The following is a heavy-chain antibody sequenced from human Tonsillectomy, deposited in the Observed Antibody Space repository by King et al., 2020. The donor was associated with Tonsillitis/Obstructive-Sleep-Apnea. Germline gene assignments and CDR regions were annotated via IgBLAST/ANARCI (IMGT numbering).Heavy chain of an antibody. V-gene: IGHV4-61*01. CDR2: GYYSGST. J-gene: IGHJ3*02. CDR1: GGSVSSGSYY. CDR3: AREESLYCSGGSCYFDAFDI. Sequence: QLQESGPGLVKPSETLSLTCTVSGGSVSSGSYYWSWIRQPPGKGLEWIGYGYYSGSTNYNPSLKSRVTMSVDTSKNQFSLNLSSVTAADTAVYYCAREESLYCSGGSCYFDAFDIWGQGTMVTVSS. D-gene: IGHD2-15*01.